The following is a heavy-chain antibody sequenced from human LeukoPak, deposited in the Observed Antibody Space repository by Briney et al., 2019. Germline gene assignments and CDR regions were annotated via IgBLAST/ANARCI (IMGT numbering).Heavy chain of an antibody. CDR3: ASVLLRYFDWPIGGY. V-gene: IGHV3-21*01. Sequence: GGSLRLSCAASGFTFSSYSMSWVRQAPGKGLEWVSSITSSSSSGFTSYADSVKGRFTISRDNARNSLYLQMNSLRAEDTAVYYCASVLLRYFDWPIGGYWGQGTLVTVSS. CDR2: ITSSSSSGFT. D-gene: IGHD3-9*01. J-gene: IGHJ4*02. CDR1: GFTFSSYS.